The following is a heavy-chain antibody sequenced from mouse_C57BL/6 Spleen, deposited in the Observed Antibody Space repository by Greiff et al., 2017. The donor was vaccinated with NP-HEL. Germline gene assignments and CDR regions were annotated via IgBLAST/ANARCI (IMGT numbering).Heavy chain of an antibody. Sequence: EVKLMESGGGLVKPGGSLKLSCAASGFTFSSYTMSWVRQTPEKRLEWVATISGGGGNTYYPDSVKGRFTISRDNAKNTLYLQMSSLRSEDTALYYCARSRNYGSSLDYWGQGTTLTVSS. V-gene: IGHV5-9*01. CDR3: ARSRNYGSSLDY. CDR1: GFTFSSYT. J-gene: IGHJ2*01. CDR2: ISGGGGNT. D-gene: IGHD1-1*01.